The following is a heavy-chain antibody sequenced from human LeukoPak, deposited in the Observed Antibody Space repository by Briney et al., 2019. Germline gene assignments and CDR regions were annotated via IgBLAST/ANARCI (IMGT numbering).Heavy chain of an antibody. D-gene: IGHD1-26*01. CDR3: ARDAGAKRAYYYYMDV. V-gene: IGHV4-4*07. J-gene: IGHJ6*03. CDR1: GGSISSYY. Sequence: SETLSLTCTVSGGSISSYYWSWIRQPAGKGLKWIGRIYTSGSTNYNPSLKSRVTMSVDTSKNQFSLKLSSVTAADTAVYYCARDAGAKRAYYYYMDVWGKGTTVTVSS. CDR2: IYTSGST.